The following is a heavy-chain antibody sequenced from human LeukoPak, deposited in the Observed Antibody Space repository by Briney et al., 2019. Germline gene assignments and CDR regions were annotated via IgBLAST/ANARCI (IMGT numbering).Heavy chain of an antibody. V-gene: IGHV1-18*01. Sequence: ASVKVSCKASGGTFSSYAISWVRQAPGQGLEWMGWISAYNVNTNYAQKLQGRVTMTTDTSTSTAYMELRSLRSDDTAVYYCARDLTTRIDYWGQGTLVTVSS. CDR1: GGTFSSYA. J-gene: IGHJ4*02. CDR3: ARDLTTRIDY. CDR2: ISAYNVNT. D-gene: IGHD4-11*01.